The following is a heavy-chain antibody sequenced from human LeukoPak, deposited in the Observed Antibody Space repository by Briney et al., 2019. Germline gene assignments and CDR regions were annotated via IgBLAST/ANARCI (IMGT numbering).Heavy chain of an antibody. D-gene: IGHD3-3*01. V-gene: IGHV4-30-4*08. J-gene: IGHJ5*02. Sequence: SQTLSLTCTVSGASISSADYYWSWIRKPPGKGLEWIGYINYSENTYYNPSLKSRLTISVHTSKNQFSLKLTSVTAADTAVYYCARWTIFGVAWGQGTLVTVSS. CDR1: GASISSADYY. CDR2: INYSENT. CDR3: ARWTIFGVA.